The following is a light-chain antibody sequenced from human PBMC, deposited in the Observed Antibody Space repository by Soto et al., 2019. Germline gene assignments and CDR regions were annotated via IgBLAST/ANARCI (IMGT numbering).Light chain of an antibody. Sequence: VVLTQSPGTLSLSPGERATLSCRASQSLTSTYFAWYQQKPGQAPRLLIYGASIGATGIPDRFSGSGSGTDFTLTISRLEPEDFAVYYCQQYDSSPPITFGGGTTVEIK. V-gene: IGKV3-20*01. CDR3: QQYDSSPPIT. J-gene: IGKJ4*01. CDR1: QSLTSTY. CDR2: GAS.